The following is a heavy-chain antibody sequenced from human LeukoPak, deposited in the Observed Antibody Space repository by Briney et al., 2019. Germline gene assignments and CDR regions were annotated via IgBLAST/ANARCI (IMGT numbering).Heavy chain of an antibody. V-gene: IGHV1-24*01. CDR1: GYTLTELS. Sequence: GASVKVSCKVSGYTLTELSMHWVRQAPGKGLEWMGGFDPEDGETIYAQKFQGRVTMTEDTSTDTAYMELSSLRSEDTAVYYCETFLWFDLKANWFDPWGQGTLVTVSS. D-gene: IGHD3-10*01. CDR2: FDPEDGET. CDR3: ETFLWFDLKANWFDP. J-gene: IGHJ5*02.